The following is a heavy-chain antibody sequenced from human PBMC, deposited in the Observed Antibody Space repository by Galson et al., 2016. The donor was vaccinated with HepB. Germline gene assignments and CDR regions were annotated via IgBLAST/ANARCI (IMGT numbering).Heavy chain of an antibody. Sequence: SLRLSCAASGFIFSVYGMHWVRQTPGKGLEWVAVISYDGSNKYYADSVKGRFTISRDNSKKTLYLQMNSLSAEDTAVYYCAKNLNYDIMTGYYANWYFDLWGRGTLVTVSS. CDR2: ISYDGSNK. J-gene: IGHJ2*01. CDR1: GFIFSVYG. D-gene: IGHD3-9*01. V-gene: IGHV3-30*18. CDR3: AKNLNYDIMTGYYANWYFDL.